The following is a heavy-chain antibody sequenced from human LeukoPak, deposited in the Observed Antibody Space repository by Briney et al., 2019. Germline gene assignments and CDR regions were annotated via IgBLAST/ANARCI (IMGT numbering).Heavy chain of an antibody. V-gene: IGHV3-7*01. CDR1: ASTFSMTY. J-gene: IGHJ4*02. Sequence: GRSLRLSCAPSASTFSMTYIGWVSQAPRKWRGCVALMRLAGRVTNYMQSVKGWLTPSRDTTKNLMYIYMNNQRTEGTAVYYCVIDRVARWGQGTLVTVSS. CDR2: MRLAGRVT. D-gene: IGHD3-3*01. CDR3: VIDRVAR.